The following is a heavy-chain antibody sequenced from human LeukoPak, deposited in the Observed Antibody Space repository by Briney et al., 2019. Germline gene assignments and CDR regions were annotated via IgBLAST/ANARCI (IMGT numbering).Heavy chain of an antibody. V-gene: IGHV1-8*01. D-gene: IGHD6-19*01. J-gene: IGHJ5*02. CDR1: GYTFTNYD. CDR2: MKPNSGTT. Sequence: ASVKVSCKASGYTFTNYDINWVRQATGQGLEWVGWMKPNSGTTGYAEKFQGRVTMTSNTSTSTAYMELSSLRSEDTAVYYCARSIAVATNWFDPWGQGTLVTVSS. CDR3: ARSIAVATNWFDP.